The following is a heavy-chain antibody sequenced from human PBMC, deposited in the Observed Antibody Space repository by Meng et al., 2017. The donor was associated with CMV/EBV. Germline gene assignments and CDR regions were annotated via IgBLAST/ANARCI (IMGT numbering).Heavy chain of an antibody. Sequence: VQLVKPRGALATPWAALKRSGAASEFTCSSYSMNWVRKAPGKVLEWVSSISNNSRYRYFANAVKALFTISRDNAKNSPYLHMNSLRAEDTAVYYCARGCYWGQGTLVTVSS. CDR1: EFTCSSYS. CDR2: ISNNSRYR. V-gene: IGHV3-21*01. J-gene: IGHJ4*02. CDR3: ARGCY.